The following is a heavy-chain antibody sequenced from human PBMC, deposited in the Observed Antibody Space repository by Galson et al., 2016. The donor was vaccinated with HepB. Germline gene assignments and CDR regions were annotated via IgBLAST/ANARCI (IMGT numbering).Heavy chain of an antibody. D-gene: IGHD3-10*01. Sequence: SLRLSCAASGFSFSSHAMHWVRQGPGKGLQWLAVISFDGRNNYYDDSVKGRFTISRDTTKKTWSLQMNSLRVEDTPVYYCVRKERQTTMVRGFDYWGQGILVTVSS. CDR3: VRKERQTTMVRGFDY. V-gene: IGHV3-30*04. CDR1: GFSFSSHA. CDR2: ISFDGRNN. J-gene: IGHJ4*02.